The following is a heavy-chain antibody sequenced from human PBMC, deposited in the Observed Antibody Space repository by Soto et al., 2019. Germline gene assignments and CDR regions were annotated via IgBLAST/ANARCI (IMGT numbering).Heavy chain of an antibody. V-gene: IGHV4-31*03. D-gene: IGHD1-26*01. CDR3: ARDRKVGANRVGWFDP. Sequence: SETLSLTCTVSGGSVSSGGYYWSWIRQHPGKGLEWIGYIYYSGSTYYNLSLKSRVTISVDTSKNQFSLKLSSVTAADTAVYYCARDRKVGANRVGWFDPWGQGTLVTVSS. J-gene: IGHJ5*02. CDR1: GGSVSSGGYY. CDR2: IYYSGST.